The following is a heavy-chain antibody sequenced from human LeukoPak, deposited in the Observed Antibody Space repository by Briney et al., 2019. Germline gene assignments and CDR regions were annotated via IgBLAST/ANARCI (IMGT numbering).Heavy chain of an antibody. D-gene: IGHD3-16*01. V-gene: IGHV3-33*01. CDR2: LWYDGTNE. J-gene: IGHJ3*01. CDR3: ARRGTPNAFDL. CDR1: GFTFNNYG. Sequence: GGSLRLSCAASGFTFNNYGMHWVRQAPGRGLEWVALLWYDGTNENYADSVKGRFTISRDNSENTMYLQMNNLRAEDTAVYYCARRGTPNAFDLWGQGTMVTVSS.